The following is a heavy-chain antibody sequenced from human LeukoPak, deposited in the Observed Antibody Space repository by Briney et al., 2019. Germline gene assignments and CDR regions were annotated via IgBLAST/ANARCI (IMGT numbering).Heavy chain of an antibody. V-gene: IGHV5-51*01. CDR3: ARRVSETGSPLDM. CDR1: YSFTNYW. J-gene: IGHJ3*02. D-gene: IGHD3-10*01. CDR2: LNFANSDT. Sequence: GESLKISCRGYSFTNYWIGWVREMPGKGLEWMALLNFANSDTRYSPSFQGQVVVSVDRSINTAYLQWTSLEASDTAMYYCARRVSETGSPLDMWGQGTMVSVSS.